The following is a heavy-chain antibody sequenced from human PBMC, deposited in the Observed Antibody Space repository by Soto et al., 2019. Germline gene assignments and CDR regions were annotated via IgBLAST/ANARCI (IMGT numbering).Heavy chain of an antibody. D-gene: IGHD1-26*01. Sequence: EGQLVESGGGLVQPGGSLRLSCAASGFIFSNYWMNWVRQAPGKGLVWVSRINRDGSRTSYADSVKGRFTISRDNAKNTLYLQMNSLRAEDTATYYCARVEGATYYEFNCYFDLWGRGTLVTVSS. J-gene: IGHJ2*01. V-gene: IGHV3-74*01. CDR3: ARVEGATYYEFNCYFDL. CDR2: INRDGSRT. CDR1: GFIFSNYW.